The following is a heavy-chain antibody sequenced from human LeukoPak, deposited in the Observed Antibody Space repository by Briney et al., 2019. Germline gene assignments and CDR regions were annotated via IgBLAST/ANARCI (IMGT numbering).Heavy chain of an antibody. V-gene: IGHV1-8*01. CDR1: GYTFTSYD. CDR3: AREGRYYGSGSYYSSYGMDV. Sequence: ASVKVSCKASGYTFTSYDINWVRQATGQGLEWMGWMNPNSGNTGYAQKFQGRVTMTRNTSISTAYMELSSLRSEDTAVHYCAREGRYYGSGSYYSSYGMDVWGQGTTVTVSS. D-gene: IGHD3-10*01. J-gene: IGHJ6*02. CDR2: MNPNSGNT.